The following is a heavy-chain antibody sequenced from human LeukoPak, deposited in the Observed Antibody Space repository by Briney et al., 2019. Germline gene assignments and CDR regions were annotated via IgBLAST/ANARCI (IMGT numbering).Heavy chain of an antibody. J-gene: IGHJ2*01. D-gene: IGHD3-22*01. CDR2: IYYSGST. CDR1: GGSISSYY. Sequence: SETLSLTCTVSGGSISSYYWSWIRQPPGKGLEWIGYIYYSGSTNYNPSLKSRVTISVDTSKNQFSLKLSSVTAADTAVYYCARSIEVNWYFDLWGRGTLVTVSS. CDR3: ARSIEVNWYFDL. V-gene: IGHV4-59*08.